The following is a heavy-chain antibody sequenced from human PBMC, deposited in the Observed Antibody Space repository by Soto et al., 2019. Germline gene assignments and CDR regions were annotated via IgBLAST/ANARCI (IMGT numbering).Heavy chain of an antibody. CDR3: ARDLARQNDF. V-gene: IGHV1-46*01. CDR1: GYTFTSYY. CDR2: IDPSGGTT. Sequence: ASVKVSCKSSGYTFTSYYLHCVRQAPGQGLEWMGVIDPSGGTTSYTQNFQGRVTMTRDTSTSTVYMELSSLRSEDTAVYYCARDLARQNDFWGQGTLVTVSS. J-gene: IGHJ4*02.